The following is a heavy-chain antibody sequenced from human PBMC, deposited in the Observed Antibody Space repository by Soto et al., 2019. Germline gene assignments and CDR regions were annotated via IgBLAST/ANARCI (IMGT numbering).Heavy chain of an antibody. J-gene: IGHJ5*02. V-gene: IGHV4-59*01. Sequence: SETLSLTCTVSGGSISSYYWSWIRQPPGKGLEWIGYIYYSGSTNHNPSLKSRVTISVDTSKHQFSLKLSSVTAADTAVYYCARDTAAAGTGWFDPCGQGTLVTVSS. CDR1: GGSISSYY. D-gene: IGHD6-13*01. CDR3: ARDTAAAGTGWFDP. CDR2: IYYSGST.